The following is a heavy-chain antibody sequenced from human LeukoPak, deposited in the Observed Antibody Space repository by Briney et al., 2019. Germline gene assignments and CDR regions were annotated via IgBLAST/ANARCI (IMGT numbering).Heavy chain of an antibody. D-gene: IGHD6-19*01. CDR3: AREVKRSDRPFDY. V-gene: IGHV3-21*01. Sequence: PGGSLRLSCAASGFTFSSYSMNWVRQAPGKGLEWVSSISSSSSYIYYADSVKGRFTISRDNAKNSLYLQMNSLRAEDTAVYYCAREVKRSDRPFDYWGQGTLVTVSS. CDR2: ISSSSSYI. CDR1: GFTFSSYS. J-gene: IGHJ4*02.